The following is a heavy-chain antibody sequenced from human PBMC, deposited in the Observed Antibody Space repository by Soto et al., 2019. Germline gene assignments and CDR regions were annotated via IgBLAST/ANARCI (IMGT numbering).Heavy chain of an antibody. CDR2: IYPGDSDT. J-gene: IGHJ6*02. D-gene: IGHD6-6*01. V-gene: IGHV5-51*01. CDR1: GYSFTSYW. Sequence: GESLKISCKGSGYSFTSYWIGWVRQMPGKGLEWMGIIYPGDSDTRYSPSFQGQVTISADKSISTAYLQWSSLKASDTAMYYCARREYSSSSDDYYYGTDVWGQGTTVTVSS. CDR3: ARREYSSSSDDYYYGTDV.